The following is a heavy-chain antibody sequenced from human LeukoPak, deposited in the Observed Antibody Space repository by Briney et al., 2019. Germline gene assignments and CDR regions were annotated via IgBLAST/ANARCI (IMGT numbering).Heavy chain of an antibody. V-gene: IGHV4-59*01. CDR3: ARENYDHYFDY. D-gene: IGHD3-3*01. J-gene: IGHJ4*02. Sequence: PSETLSLTCTVSGDSISSYYWSWIRQPPGKGLEWIGYIYYSGSTNYNLSLKSRVTISVDTSKNQFSLKLSSVTAADTAVYYCARENYDHYFDYWGQGTLVTVSS. CDR2: IYYSGST. CDR1: GDSISSYY.